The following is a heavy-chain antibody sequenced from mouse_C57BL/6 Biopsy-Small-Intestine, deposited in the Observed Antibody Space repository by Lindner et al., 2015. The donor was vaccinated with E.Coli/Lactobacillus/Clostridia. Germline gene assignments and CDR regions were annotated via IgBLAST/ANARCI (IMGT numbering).Heavy chain of an antibody. CDR3: AREVGDYTEYLRH. CDR2: ISAYNGNT. Sequence: SVKVSCKASGYTFSSYAISWVRQAPGQGLEWMGWISAYNGNTIYAQKFHGRVTMTTDTSTSTAFLELGSLSSDDTAVYYCAREVGDYTEYLRHWGQGTLVTVS. CDR1: GYTFSSYA. V-gene: IGHV1-81*01. J-gene: IGHJ3*01. D-gene: IGHD2-13*01.